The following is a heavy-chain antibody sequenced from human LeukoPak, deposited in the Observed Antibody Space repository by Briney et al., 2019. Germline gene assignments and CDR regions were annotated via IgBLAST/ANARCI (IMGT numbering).Heavy chain of an antibody. D-gene: IGHD3-3*01. J-gene: IGHJ3*02. Sequence: PSETLSLTCAVYGGSFSGYYWSWIRQPPGKGLEWIGEINHSGSTNYNPSLKSRVTISVDTSKNQFSLKLSSVTAADTAVYYCARGNYDFWSGSVYAFDIWGQGTMVTVSS. CDR3: ARGNYDFWSGSVYAFDI. V-gene: IGHV4-34*01. CDR1: GGSFSGYY. CDR2: INHSGST.